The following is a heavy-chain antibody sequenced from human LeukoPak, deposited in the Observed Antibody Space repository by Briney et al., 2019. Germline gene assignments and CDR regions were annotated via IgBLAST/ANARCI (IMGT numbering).Heavy chain of an antibody. CDR2: INHSGST. CDR3: ARDTKEQWLVF. Sequence: PSETLSLTCAVYGGSFSGYYWSWIRQPPGKGLEWIGEINHSGSTNYNPSLKSRVTISVDTSKNQFSLKLISVTAADTAVYYCARDTKEQWLVFWGQGTLVTVSS. J-gene: IGHJ4*02. V-gene: IGHV4-34*01. D-gene: IGHD6-19*01. CDR1: GGSFSGYY.